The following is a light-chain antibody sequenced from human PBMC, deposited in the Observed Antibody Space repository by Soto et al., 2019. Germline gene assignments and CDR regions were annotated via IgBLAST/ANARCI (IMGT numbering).Light chain of an antibody. CDR2: VVS. CDR1: SSDVGGYKY. CDR3: CLYTSSDIPYV. Sequence: QSALSQPASVSGSPGQSITISCTGTSSDVGGYKYVSWYQHHPDKAPKLIISVVSNRPSGLSNRFSASKSGNTASLTISGLQAEDEADYYCCLYTSSDIPYVFGTGTKLTVL. V-gene: IGLV2-14*01. J-gene: IGLJ1*01.